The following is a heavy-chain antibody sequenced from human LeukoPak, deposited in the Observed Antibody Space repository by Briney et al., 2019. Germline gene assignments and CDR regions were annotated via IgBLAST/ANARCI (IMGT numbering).Heavy chain of an antibody. CDR3: ARESPALDY. J-gene: IGHJ4*02. CDR2: ISSTGTRI. CDR1: GFTFNYG. V-gene: IGHV3-48*01. Sequence: GGSLRLSCTASGFTFNYGMNWVRQAPGKGLEWVSYISSTGTRITYADSVRGRFTISRDNAKNSPHLQMDSLRAEDTAVYYCARESPALDYWGQGTLVTVSS.